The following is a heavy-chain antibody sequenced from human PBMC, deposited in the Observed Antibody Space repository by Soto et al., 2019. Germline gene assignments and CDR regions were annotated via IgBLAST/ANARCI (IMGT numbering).Heavy chain of an antibody. CDR1: GFTFSSYA. Sequence: QVQLVESGGGVVQPGRSLRLSCAASGFTFSSYAMHWVRQAPGKGLEWVAVISYDGSNKYYADSVKGRFTISRDNSKNTLYLQMISLRAEDTAVYYCAREDYYDSSGLDYWGQGTLVTVSS. V-gene: IGHV3-30-3*01. CDR3: AREDYYDSSGLDY. D-gene: IGHD3-22*01. J-gene: IGHJ4*02. CDR2: ISYDGSNK.